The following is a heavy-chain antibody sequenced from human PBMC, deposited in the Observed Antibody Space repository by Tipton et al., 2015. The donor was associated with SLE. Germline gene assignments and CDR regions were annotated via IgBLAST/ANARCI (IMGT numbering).Heavy chain of an antibody. D-gene: IGHD2-21*01. CDR1: GFTFTTSW. CDR2: ISSRSSYI. CDR3: ARNCGGDCSGYYGMDV. J-gene: IGHJ6*02. Sequence: GSLRLSCAASGFTFTTSWMSWVRQAPGKGLEWVSSISSRSSYINYADSVKGRFTISRDNAKNSLFLQMNSLRAEDTAVYYCARNCGGDCSGYYGMDVWGQGTTVTVSS. V-gene: IGHV3-21*03.